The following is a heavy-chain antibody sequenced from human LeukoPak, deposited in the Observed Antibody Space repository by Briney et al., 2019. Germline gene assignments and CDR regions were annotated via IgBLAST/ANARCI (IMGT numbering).Heavy chain of an antibody. Sequence: GGSLRLSCAASGFTFSSYAMSWVRQAPGKGLEWVSGFSSRGGSTYYADSLKGRFTISRDNAKISLYPQMNSPRAEDTAVYYCARLLAYGSGAEAFDYWGQGALVTVSS. CDR2: FSSRGGST. V-gene: IGHV3-23*01. J-gene: IGHJ4*02. CDR1: GFTFSSYA. D-gene: IGHD3-10*01. CDR3: ARLLAYGSGAEAFDY.